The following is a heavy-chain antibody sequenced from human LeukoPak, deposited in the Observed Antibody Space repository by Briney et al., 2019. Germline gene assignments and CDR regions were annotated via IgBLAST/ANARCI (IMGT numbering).Heavy chain of an antibody. CDR3: AKGLNSNLYFNFDY. CDR2: ISDSGDTT. D-gene: IGHD2/OR15-2a*01. Sequence: GGSLRLSCAASGITFSNYAMGWVRQAPGKGLEWVSSISDSGDTTYYADSVKGRFTMSRDNSKNTLFLQMNNLRVEDTAVYFCAKGLNSNLYFNFDYWGQGALVTVSS. CDR1: GITFSNYA. J-gene: IGHJ4*02. V-gene: IGHV3-23*01.